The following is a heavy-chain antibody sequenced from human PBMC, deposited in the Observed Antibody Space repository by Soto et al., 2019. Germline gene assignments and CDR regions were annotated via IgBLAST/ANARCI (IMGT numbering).Heavy chain of an antibody. CDR1: GGSVSSGSYY. CDR3: AREQRERGYSYGLYYYYYYGMDV. Sequence: PSETLSLTCTVSGGSVSSGSYYWSWIRQPPGKGLEWIGYIYYSGSTNYNPSLKSRVTISVDTSKNQFSLKLSSVTAADTAVYYCAREQRERGYSYGLYYYYYYGMDVWGQGTTVTVSS. V-gene: IGHV4-61*01. CDR2: IYYSGST. J-gene: IGHJ6*02. D-gene: IGHD5-18*01.